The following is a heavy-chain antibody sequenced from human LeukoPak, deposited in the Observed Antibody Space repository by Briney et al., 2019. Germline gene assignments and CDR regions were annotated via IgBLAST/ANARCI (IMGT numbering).Heavy chain of an antibody. Sequence: SETLSLTCTVSGGSISSGDYYWSWIRQPPGKGLEWIGYIYYSGSTYYNPSLKSRVTISVDTSKNQFSLKLSSVTAADTAVYYCARGGGITFGGVIVPADYYYGMDVWGQGTTVTVSS. CDR2: IYYSGST. D-gene: IGHD3-16*02. CDR3: ARGGGITFGGVIVPADYYYGMDV. CDR1: GGSISSGDYY. V-gene: IGHV4-30-4*01. J-gene: IGHJ6*02.